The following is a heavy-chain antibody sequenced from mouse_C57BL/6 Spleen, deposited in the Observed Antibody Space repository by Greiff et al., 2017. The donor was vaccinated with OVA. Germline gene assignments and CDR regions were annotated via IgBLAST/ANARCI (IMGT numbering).Heavy chain of an antibody. V-gene: IGHV5-16*01. Sequence: EVKLVESEGGLVQPGSSMKLSCTASGFTFSDYYMAWVRQVPEKGLEWVANINYDGSSTYYQDSLKSRVIISSDNAKNILYLQMSSLKSEDTATYYCAREDYGSGSFAYWGQGTLVTVSA. CDR2: INYDGSST. CDR3: AREDYGSGSFAY. J-gene: IGHJ3*01. D-gene: IGHD1-1*01. CDR1: GFTFSDYY.